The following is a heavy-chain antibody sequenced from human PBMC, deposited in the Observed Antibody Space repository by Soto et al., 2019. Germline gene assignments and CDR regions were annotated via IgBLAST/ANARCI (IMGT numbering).Heavy chain of an antibody. D-gene: IGHD3-10*01. J-gene: IGHJ4*02. CDR3: TSTSTLGSGSWP. V-gene: IGHV3-15*07. Sequence: EVQLVESGGGLVKPGWSLRLSCAASGFTFSNACMNWVRQAPGKGLEWVGRIKSRTDGGTTDYAAPVKGRFTFSRDDSQNTVYLQMNSLKTEDTAVYYCTSTSTLGSGSWPWGQGTLVTVSS. CDR1: GFTFSNAC. CDR2: IKSRTDGGTT.